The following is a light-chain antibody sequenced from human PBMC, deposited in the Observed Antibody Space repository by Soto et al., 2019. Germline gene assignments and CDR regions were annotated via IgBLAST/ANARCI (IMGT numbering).Light chain of an antibody. V-gene: IGKV1-9*01. CDR2: ASS. Sequence: DIQLTQSPSFLSASVGDRVTITCRASQAMSSSLAWYQQKPAQAPKLLIYASSTLQSGVPSRFSGSGSLTEFTLTISSLQPEDFATYYCQQLNPFSRTFGPGTKLEI. J-gene: IGKJ2*01. CDR3: QQLNPFSRT. CDR1: QAMSSS.